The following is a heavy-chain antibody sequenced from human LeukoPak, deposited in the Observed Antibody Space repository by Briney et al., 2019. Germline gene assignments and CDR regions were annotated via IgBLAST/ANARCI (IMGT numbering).Heavy chain of an antibody. V-gene: IGHV4-59*01. D-gene: IGHD1-26*01. Sequence: ASETLSLTCTVSGGSISSYYWSWIRQPPGKGLEWIGYIYYSGSTNYNPSLKSRVTISVDTSKNQFSLKLSSVTAADTAVYYCARWGGSYHFDYWGQGTLVTVSS. CDR1: GGSISSYY. J-gene: IGHJ4*02. CDR2: IYYSGST. CDR3: ARWGGSYHFDY.